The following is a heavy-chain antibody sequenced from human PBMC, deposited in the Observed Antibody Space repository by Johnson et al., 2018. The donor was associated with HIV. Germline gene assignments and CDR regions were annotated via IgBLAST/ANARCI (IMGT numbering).Heavy chain of an antibody. CDR3: ARAGPYCSGGRCYSPDAFDI. CDR2: IDTAGDT. Sequence: VQLVESGGGAVQPGRSLRLSSVASGFTFGRHDMHWVRQATGKGLEWVSEIDTAGDTYYPGSVKGRFTTSRENAKNSLYLQMNSLRAGDTALYYCARAGPYCSGGRCYSPDAFDIWGQGTMVTVSS. J-gene: IGHJ3*02. V-gene: IGHV3-13*01. CDR1: GFTFGRHD. D-gene: IGHD2-15*01.